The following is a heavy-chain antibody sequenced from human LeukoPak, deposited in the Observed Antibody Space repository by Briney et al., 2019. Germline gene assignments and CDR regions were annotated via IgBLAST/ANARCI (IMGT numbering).Heavy chain of an antibody. CDR3: ARGPSAQQLVY. CDR1: GFTVSSNY. Sequence: GGSLRLSCAASGFTVSSNYMSWVRQAPGKGLEWVSVIYSGGSTYYADSVKGRFTISRDNSKNTLYLQMNSLRTEDTAVYYCARGPSAQQLVYWGQGTLATVSS. D-gene: IGHD6-13*01. CDR2: IYSGGST. V-gene: IGHV3-66*02. J-gene: IGHJ4*02.